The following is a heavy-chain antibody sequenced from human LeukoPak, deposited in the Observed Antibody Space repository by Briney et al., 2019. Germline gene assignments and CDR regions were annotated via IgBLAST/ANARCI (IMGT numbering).Heavy chain of an antibody. J-gene: IGHJ4*02. Sequence: ASVKVSCKSSGGTFSSYAISWVRQAPGQGLEWMGGIIPIFGTANYAQKFQGRVTITADKSTSTAYMELSSLRSEDTAVYYCARVAGGYGGKTDYWGQGTLVTVSS. D-gene: IGHD4-23*01. CDR3: ARVAGGYGGKTDY. V-gene: IGHV1-69*06. CDR2: IIPIFGTA. CDR1: GGTFSSYA.